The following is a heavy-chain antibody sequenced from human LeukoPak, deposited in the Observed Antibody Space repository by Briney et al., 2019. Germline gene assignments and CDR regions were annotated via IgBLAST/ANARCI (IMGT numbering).Heavy chain of an antibody. CDR3: ARDPVVVVPAARVGYYYGMDV. V-gene: IGHV4-61*01. CDR2: IYYSGST. Sequence: SEPLSLTSTVSGGSVSSGSYYWSWIRQPPGKGLEWIGYIYYSGSTNHNPSLKSRVTISVDTSKNQFSLKLSSVTAADTAVYYCARDPVVVVPAARVGYYYGMDVWGKGTTVTVSS. J-gene: IGHJ6*04. D-gene: IGHD2-2*01. CDR1: GGSVSSGSYY.